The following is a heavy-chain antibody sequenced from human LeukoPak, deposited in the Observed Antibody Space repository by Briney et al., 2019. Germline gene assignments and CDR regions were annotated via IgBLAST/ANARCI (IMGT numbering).Heavy chain of an antibody. D-gene: IGHD3-10*01. V-gene: IGHV3-74*01. CDR2: INSDGSST. J-gene: IGHJ4*02. Sequence: GGSLRLSCAASGFTFSSYWMHWVRQAPGKGLVWVSRINSDGSSTSYADSVKGRFTISRDNAKNTLYLQMNSLRAEDTAVYYCARVDYVSGALDYWGQGTLVTVSS. CDR1: GFTFSSYW. CDR3: ARVDYVSGALDY.